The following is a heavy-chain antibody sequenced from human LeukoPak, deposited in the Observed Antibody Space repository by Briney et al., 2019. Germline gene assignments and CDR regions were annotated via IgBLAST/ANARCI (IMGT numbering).Heavy chain of an antibody. CDR2: IKSKTDGGTT. J-gene: IGHJ6*02. V-gene: IGHV3-15*01. CDR3: TPETTVTTDYYYYGMDV. Sequence: GGSLRLSCAASGFTFSNAWMSWVRQAPGKGLEWVGRIKSKTDGGTTDYAAPVKGRFTISRDDSKNTLYLQMNSLKTEDTAVYYCTPETTVTTDYYYYGMDVWGQGTTVTVSS. D-gene: IGHD4-17*01. CDR1: GFTFSNAW.